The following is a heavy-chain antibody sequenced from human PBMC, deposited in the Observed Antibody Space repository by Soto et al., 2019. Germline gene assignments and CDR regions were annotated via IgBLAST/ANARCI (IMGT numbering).Heavy chain of an antibody. J-gene: IGHJ4*02. D-gene: IGHD2-21*02. CDR2: IKPDGSAT. CDR3: ARAGYCGPGCYYYFDY. V-gene: IGHV3-7*01. Sequence: EVQLLESGGGLVQPGGSLRLSCAVSGFTFGSYWMNWVRLIPGKGLEWVAYIKPDGSATYYVDSVKGRFTISRDNAKNSLYRQMNSLRVEDTSVYYCARAGYCGPGCYYYFDYWGQGTLVTVSS. CDR1: GFTFGSYW.